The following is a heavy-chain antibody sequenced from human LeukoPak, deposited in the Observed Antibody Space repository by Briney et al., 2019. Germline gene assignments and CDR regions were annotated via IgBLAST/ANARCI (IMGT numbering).Heavy chain of an antibody. J-gene: IGHJ4*02. CDR1: GGSISSSSYY. CDR2: ISSSSSTI. D-gene: IGHD2-2*02. V-gene: IGHV3-11*01. Sequence: LSLTCTVSGGSISSSSYYWGWIRQPPGKGLEWVSYISSSSSTIYYADSVKGRFTISRDNAKNSLYLQMNSLRAEDTAVYYCAKIIVVLPSTISNPYYFDYWGQGTLVTVSS. CDR3: AKIIVVLPSTISNPYYFDY.